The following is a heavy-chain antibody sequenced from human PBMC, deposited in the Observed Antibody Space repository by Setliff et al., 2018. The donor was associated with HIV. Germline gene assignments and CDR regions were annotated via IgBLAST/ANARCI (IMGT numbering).Heavy chain of an antibody. CDR2: IYYSGST. CDR3: AREFRVTAYYYYGMDV. Sequence: PSETLSLTCTVSDDSFSTSDYWWAWVRQPPGKGLEWIGSIYYSGSTYYNPSLKSRVTIFVDTSKNQFSLKLSSVTAADTAVYYCAREFRVTAYYYYGMDVWGQGTTVTVS. CDR1: DDSFSTSDYW. D-gene: IGHD4-4*01. V-gene: IGHV4-39*07. J-gene: IGHJ6*02.